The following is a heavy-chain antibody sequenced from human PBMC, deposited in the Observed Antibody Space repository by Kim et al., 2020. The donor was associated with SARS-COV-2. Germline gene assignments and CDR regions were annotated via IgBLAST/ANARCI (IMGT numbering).Heavy chain of an antibody. D-gene: IGHD3-16*01. V-gene: IGHV4-39*07. CDR1: GGSISSSSYY. J-gene: IGHJ3*02. CDR3: ARDKPGLRGIDAFDI. Sequence: SETLSLTCTVSGGSISSSSYYWGWIRQPPGKGLEWIGSIYYSGSTYYNPSLKSRVTISVDTSKNQFSLKLSSVTAADTAVYYCARDKPGLRGIDAFDIWGQGTMVTVSS. CDR2: IYYSGST.